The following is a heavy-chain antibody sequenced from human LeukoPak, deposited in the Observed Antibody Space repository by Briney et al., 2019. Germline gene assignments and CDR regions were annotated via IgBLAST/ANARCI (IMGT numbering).Heavy chain of an antibody. CDR3: ARDYPRNYYDSSGYYSWFAFDI. V-gene: IGHV3-7*01. J-gene: IGHJ3*02. CDR1: GFTFSSYW. Sequence: GGSLRLSCAASGFTFSSYWMSWVRQAPGKGLEWVANIKQDGSEKYYVDSVKGRFTISRDNAKNSLYLQMNSLRAEDTAVYYCARDYPRNYYDSSGYYSWFAFDIWGQGTMVTVSS. CDR2: IKQDGSEK. D-gene: IGHD3-22*01.